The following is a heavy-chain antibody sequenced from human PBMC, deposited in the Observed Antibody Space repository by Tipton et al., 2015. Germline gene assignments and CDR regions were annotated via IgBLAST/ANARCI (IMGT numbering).Heavy chain of an antibody. CDR3: ARDGFYGMDV. V-gene: IGHV4-61*01. D-gene: IGHD3-10*01. CDR2: INYNGDT. J-gene: IGHJ6*02. Sequence: GLVKPSGTLSLTCTVSGGSVSSRTYYWSWIRQAPGKGLELIGYINYNGDTNYNPSLKGRVTISLDTSKNQFSLTLSSVTAADTAVYYCARDGFYGMDVWGQGTTVTVSS. CDR1: GGSVSSRTYY.